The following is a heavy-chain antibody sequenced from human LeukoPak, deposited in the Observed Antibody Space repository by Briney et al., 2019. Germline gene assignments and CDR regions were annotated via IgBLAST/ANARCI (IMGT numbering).Heavy chain of an antibody. V-gene: IGHV4-4*07. CDR3: ARYSSGWYGDFDY. Sequence: SETLSLTCTVSGGSISSYYWSWIRHPAGRGLEWIGRIYSTGSTNYNPSLKSRVTMSVDTSKNQFSLKLSSVTAADTAVYYCARYSSGWYGDFDYWGQGTLVTVSS. J-gene: IGHJ4*02. CDR1: GGSISSYY. CDR2: IYSTGST. D-gene: IGHD6-19*01.